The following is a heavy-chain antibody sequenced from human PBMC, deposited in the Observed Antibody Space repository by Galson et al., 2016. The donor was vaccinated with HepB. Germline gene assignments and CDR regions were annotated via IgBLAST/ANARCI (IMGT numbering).Heavy chain of an antibody. CDR2: TYYRSKWYN. D-gene: IGHD1-1*01. J-gene: IGHJ4*02. CDR3: ARDLGGADGTGRSFDY. V-gene: IGHV6-1*01. CDR1: GDSVSSNSAA. Sequence: CAISGDSVSSNSAAWNWIRQSPSRGLEWLGRTYYRSKWYNDYAVSVKSRITINPDTSKNQFSLQLKSLTPEDTAVYYCARDLGGADGTGRSFDYWGQGTLVTVSS.